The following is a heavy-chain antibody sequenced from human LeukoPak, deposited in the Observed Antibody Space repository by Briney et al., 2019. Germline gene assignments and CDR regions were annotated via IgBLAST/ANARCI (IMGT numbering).Heavy chain of an antibody. D-gene: IGHD3-22*01. Sequence: PGGSLRLSCAASGFTFSSYWMDWVRQPPGKGLEWIGEINHSGSTNYNPSLKSRVTISVDTSKNQFSLKLSSVTAADTAVYYCARHRPMTRGYFDYWGQGTLVTVSS. CDR2: INHSGST. V-gene: IGHV4-34*01. CDR3: ARHRPMTRGYFDY. J-gene: IGHJ4*02. CDR1: GFTFSSYW.